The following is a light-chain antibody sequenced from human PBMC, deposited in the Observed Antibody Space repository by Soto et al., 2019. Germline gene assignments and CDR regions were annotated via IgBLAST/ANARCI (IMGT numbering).Light chain of an antibody. CDR3: QQASSFPLT. CDR1: QSVSNNY. V-gene: IGKV3-20*01. CDR2: GAS. Sequence: EIVLTQSPGTLSMSPGERATLSGRASQSVSNNYLAWYQKKPGQDPRLLIYGASNRATGIPDRFSGSGSGTDFNLTISRLQTEDFATYYCQQASSFPLTFGQGTRLEIK. J-gene: IGKJ5*01.